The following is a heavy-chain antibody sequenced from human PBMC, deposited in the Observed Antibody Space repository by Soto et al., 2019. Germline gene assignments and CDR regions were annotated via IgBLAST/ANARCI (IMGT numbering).Heavy chain of an antibody. CDR1: GGSFSGYY. D-gene: IGHD5-12*01. Sequence: SETLSLTCAVYGGSFSGYYWSWIRQPPGKGLEWIGEINHSGSTNYNPSLKSRVTISVDTSKNQFSLKLSSVTAADTAVYYCARAPRGYPYYYMDVWGKGTTVTVSS. V-gene: IGHV4-34*01. CDR3: ARAPRGYPYYYMDV. J-gene: IGHJ6*03. CDR2: INHSGST.